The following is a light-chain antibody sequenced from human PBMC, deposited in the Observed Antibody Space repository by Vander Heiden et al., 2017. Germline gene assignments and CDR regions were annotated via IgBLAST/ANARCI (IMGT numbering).Light chain of an antibody. J-gene: IGLJ2*01. CDR2: GNN. CDR1: SSNIGDNT. Sequence: QSVLTQPPSASGTPGQRVTIPCSGSSSNIGDNTVNWYQQHPGTAPKLLIFGNNQRLSGVPDRFSGSKSGTSASLAISGLQSEDEADYYCATWDDSLNGVVFGGGTKLTVL. CDR3: ATWDDSLNGVV. V-gene: IGLV1-44*01.